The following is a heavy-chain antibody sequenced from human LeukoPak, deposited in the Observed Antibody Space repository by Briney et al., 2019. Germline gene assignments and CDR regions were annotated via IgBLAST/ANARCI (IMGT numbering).Heavy chain of an antibody. V-gene: IGHV4-34*01. D-gene: IGHD3-3*01. CDR1: GVSFRGYY. CDR2: INHSGST. Sequence: SETLSLTCAVYGVSFRGYYWSWIRQPPGKGLEWIGEINHSGSTNYNPSLKSRATISIDTPKNQFSLKLNSVTAADTAVFYCARGLPEDNGFWSGYYDYWGQGTLVTVSS. J-gene: IGHJ4*02. CDR3: ARGLPEDNGFWSGYYDY.